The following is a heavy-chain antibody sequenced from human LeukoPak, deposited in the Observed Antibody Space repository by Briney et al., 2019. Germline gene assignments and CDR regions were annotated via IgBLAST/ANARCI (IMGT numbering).Heavy chain of an antibody. Sequence: EASVKVSCKASGYIFADYYMHWMRQAPGQGLEWMGRINPNSGGTNYAQKFQGRVTMTRDTSISTAYMELSRLRSDGTAVYYCARAKQWLPYDYWGQGTLVTVSS. J-gene: IGHJ4*02. CDR1: GYIFADYY. V-gene: IGHV1-2*06. CDR2: INPNSGGT. CDR3: ARAKQWLPYDY. D-gene: IGHD6-19*01.